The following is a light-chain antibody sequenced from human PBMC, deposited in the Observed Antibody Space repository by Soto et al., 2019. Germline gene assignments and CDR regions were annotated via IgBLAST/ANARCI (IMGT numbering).Light chain of an antibody. CDR2: GAS. CDR3: QQYGSSPRT. J-gene: IGKJ1*01. V-gene: IGKV3-20*01. CDR1: QTITGSY. Sequence: EIVLTQSPGILSLSPGERATLSCRASQTITGSYLAWYQQKPGQAPRLLIYGASIRATGIPDRFSGSGSGTDFTLTISRLAPEDFAVYYCQQYGSSPRTFGQGTEVEIK.